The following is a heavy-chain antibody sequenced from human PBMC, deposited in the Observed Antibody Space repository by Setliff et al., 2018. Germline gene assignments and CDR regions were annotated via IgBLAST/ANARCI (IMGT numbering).Heavy chain of an antibody. CDR2: IDWDDDK. D-gene: IGHD6-19*01. Sequence: TLSLTCTVSGYSISSGYYWGWIRQPPGKALEWLGRIDWDDDKIYSTSLQARLTISKDTSKNQVVLTMTNMDPVDTATYYCARTLGYRRGWYNDYWGPGMLVTVSS. J-gene: IGHJ4*02. CDR3: ARTLGYRRGWYNDY. V-gene: IGHV2-70*16. CDR1: GYSISSGYYW.